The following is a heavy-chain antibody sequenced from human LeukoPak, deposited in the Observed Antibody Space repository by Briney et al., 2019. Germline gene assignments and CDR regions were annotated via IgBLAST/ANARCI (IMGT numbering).Heavy chain of an antibody. J-gene: IGHJ6*03. CDR3: ARHQGGDGYNYYYYYMDV. CDR2: IYYSGSI. CDR1: GGSISSSSYY. V-gene: IGHV4-39*01. Sequence: PSETLSLTCTVSGGSISSSSYYWGWIRQPPGKGLEWIGSIYYSGSIYYKPSLRSRVTISVDTSKSQFSLKLSSVTAADTAVYYCARHQGGDGYNYYYYYMDVWGKGTTVTVSS. D-gene: IGHD5-24*01.